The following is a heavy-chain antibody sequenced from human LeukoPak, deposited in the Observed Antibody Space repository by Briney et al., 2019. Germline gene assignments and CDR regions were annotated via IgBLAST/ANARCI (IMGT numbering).Heavy chain of an antibody. CDR2: IYTSGST. V-gene: IGHV4-4*07. D-gene: IGHD3-3*01. J-gene: IGHJ5*02. CDR3: ARDFSYYDFWSGYYNAGSNWFDP. CDR1: GGSISSYY. Sequence: SETLSLTCTVSGGSISSYYWSWIRQPAGKGPEWIGRIYTSGSTNYNPSLKSRVTMSVDTSKNQFSLKLSSVTAADTAVYYCARDFSYYDFWSGYYNAGSNWFDPWGQGTLVTVSS.